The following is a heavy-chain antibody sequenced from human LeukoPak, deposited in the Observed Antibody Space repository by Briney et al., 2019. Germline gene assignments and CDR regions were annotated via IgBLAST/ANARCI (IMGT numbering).Heavy chain of an antibody. J-gene: IGHJ3*02. CDR3: ASHIVVVPAAHSHAFDI. Sequence: GGSLRLSCAASGFTFSGYAMSWVRQAPGKGLEWVSAISGSGGSTYYADSVKGRFTISRDNSKNTLYLQMNSLRAEDTAVYYCASHIVVVPAAHSHAFDIWGQGTMVTVSS. CDR2: ISGSGGST. CDR1: GFTFSGYA. V-gene: IGHV3-23*01. D-gene: IGHD2-2*01.